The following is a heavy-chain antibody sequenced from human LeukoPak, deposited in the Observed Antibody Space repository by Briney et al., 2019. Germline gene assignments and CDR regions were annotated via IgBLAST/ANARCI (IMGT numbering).Heavy chain of an antibody. CDR3: ARESVGSHAIAY. D-gene: IGHD4-23*01. CDR1: GFTFSSYA. J-gene: IGHJ4*02. Sequence: GGSLRLSCAASGFTFSSYAMHWVRQAPGKGLEWVAVISYDGSNKYYADSVKGRFTISRDNSKNTLYLQMNSLRAEDTAIYYCARESVGSHAIAYWGQGTLVTVSS. V-gene: IGHV3-30-3*01. CDR2: ISYDGSNK.